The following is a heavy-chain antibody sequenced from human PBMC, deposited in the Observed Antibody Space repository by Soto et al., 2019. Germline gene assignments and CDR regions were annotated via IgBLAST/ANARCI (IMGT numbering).Heavy chain of an antibody. CDR3: ARDLDYDSSGSNPYVDC. CDR2: IKQDGSEK. J-gene: IGHJ4*02. Sequence: GGSLRLSCAASGFTFSSYWMSWVRQAPGKGLEWVANIKQDGSEKYYVDSVKGRFTISRDNAKNSLYLQMNSLRAEDTAVYYCARDLDYDSSGSNPYVDCWGQGTLVTVTS. CDR1: GFTFSSYW. V-gene: IGHV3-7*01. D-gene: IGHD3-22*01.